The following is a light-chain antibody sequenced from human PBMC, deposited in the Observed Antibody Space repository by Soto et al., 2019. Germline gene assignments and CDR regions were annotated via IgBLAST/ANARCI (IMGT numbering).Light chain of an antibody. CDR2: DAS. CDR1: QSVNNY. J-gene: IGKJ1*01. Sequence: DIVLTQSPGTLSLSPGERATLSCRASQSVNNYLAWYQQRPGQAPRLLIYDASNRATGIPARFSASGSGTDFTLTISDVQPEDFALYYCHQRQSWPRTFGQGTKVDIK. V-gene: IGKV3-11*01. CDR3: HQRQSWPRT.